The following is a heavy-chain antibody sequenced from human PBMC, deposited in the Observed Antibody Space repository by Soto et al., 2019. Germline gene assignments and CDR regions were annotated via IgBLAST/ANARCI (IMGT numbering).Heavy chain of an antibody. Sequence: GASVKVSWKASGGTFSSYTISWVRQAPGQGLEWMGRIIPILGIANYAQKFQGRVTITADKSTSTAYMELSSLRSEDTAVYYCASLSSSSSYYYYYMDVWGKGTTVTVSS. CDR1: GGTFSSYT. D-gene: IGHD6-6*01. CDR2: IIPILGIA. CDR3: ASLSSSSSYYYYYMDV. V-gene: IGHV1-69*02. J-gene: IGHJ6*03.